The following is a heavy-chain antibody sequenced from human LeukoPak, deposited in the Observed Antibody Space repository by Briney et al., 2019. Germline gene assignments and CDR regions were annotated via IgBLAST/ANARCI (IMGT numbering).Heavy chain of an antibody. J-gene: IGHJ3*02. CDR2: IYYSGST. V-gene: IGHV4-59*11. CDR1: GGSISSHY. CDR3: ARGDYVWGSYRPRRPFDI. D-gene: IGHD3-16*02. Sequence: SGTLSLTCTVSGGSISSHYWSWIRQPPGKGLEWIGYIYYSGSTNYNPSLKSRVTISVDTSKNQFSLKLSSVTAADTAVYYCARGDYVWGSYRPRRPFDIWGQGTMVTVSS.